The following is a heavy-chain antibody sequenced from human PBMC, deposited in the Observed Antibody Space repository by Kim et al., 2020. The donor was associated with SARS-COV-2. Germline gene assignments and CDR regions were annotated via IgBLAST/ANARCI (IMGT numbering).Heavy chain of an antibody. CDR3: AREGGDSAFDI. CDR2: I. V-gene: IGHV3-11*01. Sequence: IYYADSVKGRFTISRDNAKNSLYLQMNSLRAEDTAVYYCAREGGDSAFDIWGQGTMVTVSS. D-gene: IGHD2-21*01. J-gene: IGHJ3*02.